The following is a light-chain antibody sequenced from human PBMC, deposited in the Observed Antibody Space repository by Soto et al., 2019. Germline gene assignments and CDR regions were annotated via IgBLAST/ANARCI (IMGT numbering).Light chain of an antibody. CDR2: DAY. Sequence: EIVLTQSPANLSLSPGYRATLSCRASQSLGNYLAWYQQKPGQAPRLLIYDAYNRATGIPPRFSGSGSGTDFTLTISSLEPEDSAVYYCKKRHMWPITFGKGKRLEIK. CDR3: KKRHMWPIT. V-gene: IGKV3-11*01. CDR1: QSLGNY. J-gene: IGKJ5*01.